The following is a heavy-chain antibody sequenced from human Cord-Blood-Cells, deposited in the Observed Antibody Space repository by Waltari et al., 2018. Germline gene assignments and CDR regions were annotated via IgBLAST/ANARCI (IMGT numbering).Heavy chain of an antibody. J-gene: IGHJ3*02. Sequence: QVQLQESGPGLVKPSETLSLTCAVSGYSISSGYYWGWIRQPPGTGLEWIGSIYHSGSTYYNPSLKSRFTISVDTSKNQFSLKLSSVTAADTAVYYCARFGDRTTVTTGAFDIWGQGTMVTVSS. V-gene: IGHV4-38-2*01. CDR3: ARFGDRTTVTTGAFDI. D-gene: IGHD4-17*01. CDR1: GYSISSGYY. CDR2: IYHSGST.